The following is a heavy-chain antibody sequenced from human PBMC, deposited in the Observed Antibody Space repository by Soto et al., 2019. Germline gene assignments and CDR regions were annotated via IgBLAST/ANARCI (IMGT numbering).Heavy chain of an antibody. V-gene: IGHV4-31*03. CDR1: GGSISSGGYY. Sequence: PSETLSLTCTVSGGSISSGGYYWSWIRQHPGKGLEWIGYIYYSGSTYYNPSLKNRVTISVDTSKNQFSLKLSSVTVADTALYYCARERLGTRKKDNWFDPWGQGTLVTVSS. J-gene: IGHJ5*02. D-gene: IGHD3-16*01. CDR2: IYYSGST. CDR3: ARERLGTRKKDNWFDP.